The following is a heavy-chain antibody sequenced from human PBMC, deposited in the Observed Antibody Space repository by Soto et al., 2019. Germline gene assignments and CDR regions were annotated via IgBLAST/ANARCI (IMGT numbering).Heavy chain of an antibody. J-gene: IGHJ6*02. V-gene: IGHV3-23*01. CDR1: GFTFRSYA. Sequence: EVQLLESGGGLVQPGGSLRLSCAASGFTFRSYAMKCVRQAPGKGLEWVSAITSGGSTYYADSVKGRFTISRDNSKNMLYLQMDSLRAEDTAVYYCAKDYYGMDVWGQGTTVTVSS. CDR2: ITSGGST. CDR3: AKDYYGMDV.